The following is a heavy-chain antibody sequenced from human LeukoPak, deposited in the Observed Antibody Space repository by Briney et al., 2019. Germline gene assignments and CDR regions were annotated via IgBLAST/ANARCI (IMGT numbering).Heavy chain of an antibody. Sequence: GGSLRLSCAASGFTFSSYSMNWVRQAPGKGLEWVSSISSSSSYIYYADSVKGRLTISRDNAKNSLYLQMNSLRAEDTAVYYCSMVRGNIGYWGQGTLVTVSS. CDR2: ISSSSSYI. J-gene: IGHJ4*02. D-gene: IGHD3-10*01. CDR3: SMVRGNIGY. V-gene: IGHV3-21*01. CDR1: GFTFSSYS.